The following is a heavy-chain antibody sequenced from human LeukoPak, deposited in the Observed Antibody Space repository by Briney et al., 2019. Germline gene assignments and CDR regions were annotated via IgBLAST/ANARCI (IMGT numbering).Heavy chain of an antibody. CDR2: IYTSGST. Sequence: NPSQTLSLTCTVSGGSISSGSYYWSWIRQPAGKGLEWIGRIYTSGSTNYNPSLKSRVTISVDTSKNRFSLKLSSVTAADTAVYYCARGERQYQLLWDFYYYYMDVWGKGTTVTVSS. J-gene: IGHJ6*03. CDR3: ARGERQYQLLWDFYYYYMDV. D-gene: IGHD2-2*01. CDR1: GGSISSGSYY. V-gene: IGHV4-61*02.